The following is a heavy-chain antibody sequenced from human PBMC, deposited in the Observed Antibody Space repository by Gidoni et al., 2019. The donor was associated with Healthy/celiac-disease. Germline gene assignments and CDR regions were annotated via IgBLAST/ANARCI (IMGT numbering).Heavy chain of an antibody. D-gene: IGHD6-13*01. V-gene: IGHV3-21*01. CDR2: ISSSSSYI. Sequence: EVQLVESGGGLVKPGGSLRLSCAASGSTFSSYSMNWVRQAPGKGLEWVSSISSSSSYIYYADSVKGRFTISRDNAKNSLYLQMNSLRAEDTAVYYCARDFSSWYAFDIWGQGTMVTVSS. J-gene: IGHJ3*02. CDR1: GSTFSSYS. CDR3: ARDFSSWYAFDI.